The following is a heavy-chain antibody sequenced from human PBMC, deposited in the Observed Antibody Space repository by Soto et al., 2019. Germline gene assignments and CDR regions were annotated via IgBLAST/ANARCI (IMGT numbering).Heavy chain of an antibody. J-gene: IGHJ4*02. CDR2: IWNHGRED. CDR3: VRGPWLVGDVTSFDY. Sequence: QVHLVESGGGVVQPGRSLRLSCAASGFTFSTYGMHWVHQAPGKGLEWVALIWNHGREDSYADSVKGRFTISRDNSKKALYLQMNSRRADDTAVYYCVRGPWLVGDVTSFDYWGQGTLVTVSS. D-gene: IGHD6-19*01. CDR1: GFTFSTYG. V-gene: IGHV3-33*01.